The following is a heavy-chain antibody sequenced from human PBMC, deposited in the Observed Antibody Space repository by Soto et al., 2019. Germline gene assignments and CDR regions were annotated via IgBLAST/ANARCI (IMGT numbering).Heavy chain of an antibody. CDR3: ARSIFP. J-gene: IGHJ5*02. V-gene: IGHV4-31*03. CDR1: GGSISSGGYY. Sequence: SETLSLTCTVSGGSISSGGYYWSWIRQHPGKGLEWIGYIYSGSTYYNPSLKSRVTISVDTSKNQFSLKLSSVTAADTAVYYCARSIFPWGQGTLVTVSS. D-gene: IGHD6-6*01. CDR2: IYSGST.